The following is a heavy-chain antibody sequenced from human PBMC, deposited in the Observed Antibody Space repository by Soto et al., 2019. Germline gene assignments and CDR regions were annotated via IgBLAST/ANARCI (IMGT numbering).Heavy chain of an antibody. D-gene: IGHD2-15*01. Sequence: LSITCAVYGGSFSGYYWSWIRQPPGKGLEWIGEINHSGSTNYNPSLKSRVTISVDTSKNQFSLKLSSVTAADTALYYCARGGYCSGDSCPWGFDPWGQGTMVTVSS. V-gene: IGHV4-34*01. J-gene: IGHJ5*02. CDR3: ARGGYCSGDSCPWGFDP. CDR1: GGSFSGYY. CDR2: INHSGST.